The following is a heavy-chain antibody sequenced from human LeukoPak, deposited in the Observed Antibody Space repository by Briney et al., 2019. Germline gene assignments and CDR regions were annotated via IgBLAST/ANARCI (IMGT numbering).Heavy chain of an antibody. CDR1: GYTFISYY. D-gene: IGHD2-8*01. CDR3: ARAVSQYLYYAMDV. Sequence: ASVKVSCKASGYTFISYYIHWVRQAPGQGLEWMGIINPSGGSPSYAQKFQGRVTLPRDTSTSTVYMELSSLRSEDTAVYYCARAVSQYLYYAMDVWGQGTTVTVSS. V-gene: IGHV1-46*01. CDR2: INPSGGSP. J-gene: IGHJ6*02.